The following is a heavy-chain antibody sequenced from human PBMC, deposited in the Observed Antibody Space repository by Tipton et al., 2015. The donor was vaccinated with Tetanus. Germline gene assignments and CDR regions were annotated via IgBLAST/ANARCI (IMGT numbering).Heavy chain of an antibody. J-gene: IGHJ4*02. D-gene: IGHD2-8*01. V-gene: IGHV5-51*01. CDR3: ARAHCSDGVCNFDF. Sequence: QLVQSGGEVKKPGESLKISCKGSGYIFNNYWIGWVRQMPGKGLEWVGIIYPADSDTRYSPSFQGQVTISVDKSINTAYLQWSSLKASDTSMFYCARAHCSDGVCNFDFWGQGALVTVAS. CDR2: IYPADSDT. CDR1: GYIFNNYW.